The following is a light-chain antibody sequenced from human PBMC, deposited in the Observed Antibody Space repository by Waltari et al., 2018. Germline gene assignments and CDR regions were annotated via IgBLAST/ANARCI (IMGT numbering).Light chain of an antibody. CDR1: SSRSYY. J-gene: IGLJ2*01. V-gene: IGLV3-19*01. Sequence: ELTQDAAVSVALGQKVRLTCEGDSSRSYYACWEQQKPGQAPVLVIYGTHNRPSVIPDRFFGSSSGNTVSFTITGAQADEEADYYRNSRDSSGKLFGGGTKLTVL. CDR2: GTH. CDR3: NSRDSSGKL.